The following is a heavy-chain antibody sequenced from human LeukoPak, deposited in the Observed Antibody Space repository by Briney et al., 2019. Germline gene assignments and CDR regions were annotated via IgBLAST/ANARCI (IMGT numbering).Heavy chain of an antibody. J-gene: IGHJ4*02. CDR2: ISWNSGSI. Sequence: GGSLRLSCAASGFTFSSYSMNWVRQAPGKGLEWVSGISWNSGSIGYADSVKGRLTISRDNAKNSLYLQMNSLRAEDTALYYCAKDIGEGIDYWGQGTLVTVSS. CDR3: AKDIGEGIDY. CDR1: GFTFSSYS. V-gene: IGHV3-9*01. D-gene: IGHD3-10*01.